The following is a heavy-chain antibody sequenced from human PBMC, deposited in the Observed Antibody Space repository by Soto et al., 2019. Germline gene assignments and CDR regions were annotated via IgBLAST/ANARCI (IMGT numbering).Heavy chain of an antibody. Sequence: ASVKVSCKASGYTFTSYYMRWVRQAPGQGLEWMGIINPSGGSTSYAQKFQGRVTMTRDTSTSTVYMELSSLRSEDTAVYYCARDSIVVVGRSYYYYGMDVWGQGTTVT. D-gene: IGHD2-15*01. V-gene: IGHV1-46*01. CDR1: GYTFTSYY. J-gene: IGHJ6*02. CDR2: INPSGGST. CDR3: ARDSIVVVGRSYYYYGMDV.